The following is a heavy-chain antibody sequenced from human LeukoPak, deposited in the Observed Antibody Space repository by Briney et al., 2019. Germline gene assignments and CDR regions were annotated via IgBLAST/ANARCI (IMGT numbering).Heavy chain of an antibody. J-gene: IGHJ4*02. D-gene: IGHD5-18*01. V-gene: IGHV3-74*01. Sequence: GGSLRLSCAASGFTFSTYWLHWVRQAPGKELVWVSRIESDGGSTTYADSVKGRFTISRDNAKNTLYLQMNSLRAEDTAVYYCARGYYHGSIDYWGQGTLVTVSS. CDR3: ARGYYHGSIDY. CDR2: IESDGGST. CDR1: GFTFSTYW.